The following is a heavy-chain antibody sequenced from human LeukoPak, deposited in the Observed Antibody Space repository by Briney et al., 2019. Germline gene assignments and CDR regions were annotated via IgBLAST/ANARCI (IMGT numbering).Heavy chain of an antibody. Sequence: ASVKVSCKASGYTFTTYDINWVRQAPGQGLEWMGWINPNSGGTNYAQKFQGRVTMTRDTSISTAYMELSRLRSDDTAVYYCARRGVLRYFDWLPRIYYYYMDVWGKGTTVTVSS. CDR2: INPNSGGT. J-gene: IGHJ6*03. V-gene: IGHV1-2*02. D-gene: IGHD3-9*01. CDR1: GYTFTTYD. CDR3: ARRGVLRYFDWLPRIYYYYMDV.